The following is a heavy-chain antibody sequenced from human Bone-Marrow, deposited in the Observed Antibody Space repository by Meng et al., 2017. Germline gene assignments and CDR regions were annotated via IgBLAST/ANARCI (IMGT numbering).Heavy chain of an antibody. Sequence: QLQLQESGPGLVKPSETLSLTCTVSGGSISSSFFYWGWVRQPPGKGLEWIGSIYYTGSTYYNPSLKGRVTISIDTSKNQFSLKLSSVTAADTAVYYCARLDDTGIDYWGQGILVTVSS. CDR3: ARLDDTGIDY. D-gene: IGHD5-18*01. CDR1: GGSISSSFFY. J-gene: IGHJ4*02. V-gene: IGHV4-39*01. CDR2: IYYTGST.